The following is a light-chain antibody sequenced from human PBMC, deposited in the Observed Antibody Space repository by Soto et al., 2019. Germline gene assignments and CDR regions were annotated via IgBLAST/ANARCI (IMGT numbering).Light chain of an antibody. Sequence: SYELTQPPAVSVAPGQTARITWGADNIGSESVHWYQQKPGQAPVLVLYDDTDRPSGIPERFSGSNSGSTATLTISGVEAGDEADYYCQVWDSSNEHLVFGAGTKVTVL. CDR1: NIGSES. CDR2: DDT. CDR3: QVWDSSNEHLV. V-gene: IGLV3-21*02. J-gene: IGLJ1*01.